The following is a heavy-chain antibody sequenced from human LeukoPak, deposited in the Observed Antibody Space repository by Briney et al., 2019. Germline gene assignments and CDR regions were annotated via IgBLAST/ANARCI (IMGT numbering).Heavy chain of an antibody. V-gene: IGHV1-2*02. Sequence: GASVKVSCKASGYTFTDLTEYYIHWVRQAPGQGLEWMGWINPNNGGTKYAQKFQGRVTMTRDMSMNTAYMELNSLTSDDTAVYYCARRLGGSSEGYEFWGQGPLVTVSS. D-gene: IGHD1-26*01. CDR1: GYTFTDLTEYY. J-gene: IGHJ4*02. CDR2: INPNNGGT. CDR3: ARRLGGSSEGYEF.